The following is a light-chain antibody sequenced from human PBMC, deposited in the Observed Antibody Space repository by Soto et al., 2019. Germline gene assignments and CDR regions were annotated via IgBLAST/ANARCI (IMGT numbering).Light chain of an antibody. CDR3: CSYAGSYTRV. V-gene: IGLV2-11*01. Sequence: QSVLTQPRSVSGSPGQSVTISCTGTSSDVGGYNYVSWYQQHPGKAPKLMIYDVGKRPSGVPDRFSGSKSDNTASLTISGLQAEDEADYYCCSYAGSYTRVFGTWTQLTVL. J-gene: IGLJ1*01. CDR1: SSDVGGYNY. CDR2: DVG.